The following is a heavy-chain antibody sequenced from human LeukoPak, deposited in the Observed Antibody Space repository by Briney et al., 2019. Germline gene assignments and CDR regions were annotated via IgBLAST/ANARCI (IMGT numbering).Heavy chain of an antibody. CDR3: ARDRGGYDSSGYFDY. D-gene: IGHD3-22*01. J-gene: IGHJ4*02. Sequence: GGSLRLSCAASGFTFSNYGIHWVRQAPGKGLEWVAVIWYDGSNKYYVDSVKGRFTISRDNSQNTMYLQMNSLRAEDTAVYYCARDRGGYDSSGYFDYWGQGTLVSVSS. CDR1: GFTFSNYG. V-gene: IGHV3-33*01. CDR2: IWYDGSNK.